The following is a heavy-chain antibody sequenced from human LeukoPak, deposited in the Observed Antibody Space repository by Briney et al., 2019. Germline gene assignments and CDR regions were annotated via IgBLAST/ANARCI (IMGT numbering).Heavy chain of an antibody. Sequence: GGSLRLSCAASGFTFGSYSMNWVRQAPGKGLEWVSSINSRSSYVYYADSVKGRFTISRDNAKNSLYLQMNSLRAEDTAVYYCARGPTMKMDVWGKGTTVTVSS. V-gene: IGHV3-21*01. J-gene: IGHJ6*04. CDR3: ARGPTMKMDV. D-gene: IGHD3-22*01. CDR1: GFTFGSYS. CDR2: INSRSSYV.